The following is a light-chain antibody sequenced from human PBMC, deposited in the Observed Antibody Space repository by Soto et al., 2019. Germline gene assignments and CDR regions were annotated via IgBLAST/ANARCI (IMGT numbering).Light chain of an antibody. J-gene: IGKJ2*01. V-gene: IGKV3-11*01. CDR2: DAS. CDR3: QQYGNFPYT. CDR1: QSVSRY. Sequence: DIVLTQSPATLSLSPGERATLSCRASQSVSRYLAWYQQKPGQAPRLLIYDASKRATGIPARFSGSGSGTDFTLTISSLEPEDFAVYYCQQYGNFPYTFGPGTKVQIK.